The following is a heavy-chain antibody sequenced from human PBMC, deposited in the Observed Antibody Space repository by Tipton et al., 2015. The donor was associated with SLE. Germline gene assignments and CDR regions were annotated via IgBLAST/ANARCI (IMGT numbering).Heavy chain of an antibody. CDR2: IYYSGST. CDR3: ARAGRTTKAFDI. D-gene: IGHD4-17*01. Sequence: TLSLTCTVSGGSISSHYWSWIRQPPGKGLEWIGYIYYSGSTNYNPSLKSRVTISVDTSKNQFSLKLSSVTAADTAVYYCARAGRTTKAFDIWGQGTMVTVSS. J-gene: IGHJ3*02. V-gene: IGHV4-59*11. CDR1: GGSISSHY.